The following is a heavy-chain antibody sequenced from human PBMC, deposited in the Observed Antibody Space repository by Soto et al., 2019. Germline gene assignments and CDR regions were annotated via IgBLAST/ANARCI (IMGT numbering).Heavy chain of an antibody. CDR1: GGSISSYY. V-gene: IGHV4-59*01. CDR3: AGKYYYDSMFDP. D-gene: IGHD3-22*01. Sequence: LSLTCTVSGGSISSYYWSWIRQPPGKGLEWIGYIYYSGSTNYNPSLKSRVTISVDTSKNQFSLKLSSVTAADTAVYYCAGKYYYDSMFDPWGQGTLVTVSS. J-gene: IGHJ5*02. CDR2: IYYSGST.